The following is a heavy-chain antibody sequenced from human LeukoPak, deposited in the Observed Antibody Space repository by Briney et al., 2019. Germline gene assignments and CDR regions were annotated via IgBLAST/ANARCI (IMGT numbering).Heavy chain of an antibody. V-gene: IGHV3-23*01. CDR2: ISGSGSST. CDR1: GFTFSSFA. CDR3: ANNDFWSSY. J-gene: IGHJ4*02. Sequence: PGGSLRLSCTASGFTFSSFAMTWVRQAPGKGLEWVSVISGSGSSTYYADSVKGRFTISRDNSKNTLYLQMNSLRAEDTAVYYCANNDFWSSYWGQGTLVTVSS. D-gene: IGHD3-3*01.